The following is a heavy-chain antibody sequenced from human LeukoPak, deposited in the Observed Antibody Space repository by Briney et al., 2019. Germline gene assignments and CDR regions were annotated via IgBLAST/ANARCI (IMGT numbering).Heavy chain of an antibody. Sequence: GGSLRLSCAASGFTFSSYEMNWVRQAPGKGLEWVSYISSSGSTIYYADSVKGRFTISRDNAKNSLYLQMNSLRAEDTAAYYCAGDHPSLYFDYWGQGTLVTVSS. CDR3: AGDHPSLYFDY. CDR1: GFTFSSYE. CDR2: ISSSGSTI. J-gene: IGHJ4*02. V-gene: IGHV3-48*03.